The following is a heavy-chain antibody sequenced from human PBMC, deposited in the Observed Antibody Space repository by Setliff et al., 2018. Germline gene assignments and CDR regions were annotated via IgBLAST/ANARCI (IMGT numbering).Heavy chain of an antibody. V-gene: IGHV3-74*01. Sequence: GGSRRLSCAASGFTFRSYWMHWGRQAPGKGLVWVSRINHDGSSTTYADSVKGRFTISRDNAKNTLYLQINSLRAEDTAVYYCARAFGGNSDAFDIWGQGTMVTV. D-gene: IGHD2-21*02. J-gene: IGHJ3*02. CDR1: GFTFRSYW. CDR2: INHDGSST. CDR3: ARAFGGNSDAFDI.